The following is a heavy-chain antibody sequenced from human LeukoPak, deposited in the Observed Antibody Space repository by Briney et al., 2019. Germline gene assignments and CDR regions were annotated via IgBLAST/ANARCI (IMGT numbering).Heavy chain of an antibody. CDR2: IYHSGST. CDR3: ARGGQLWFFDY. Sequence: SQTLSLTCAVSGGSISSGGYSWSWIRQPPGKGLEWTGYIYHSGSTYYNPSLKSRVTISVDRSKNQFSLKLSSVTAADTAVYYCARGGQLWFFDYWGQGTLVTVSS. D-gene: IGHD5-18*01. J-gene: IGHJ4*02. V-gene: IGHV4-30-2*01. CDR1: GGSISSGGYS.